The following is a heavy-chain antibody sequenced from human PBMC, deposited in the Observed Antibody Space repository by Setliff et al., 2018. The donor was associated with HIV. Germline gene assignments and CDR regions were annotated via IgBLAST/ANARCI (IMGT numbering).Heavy chain of an antibody. D-gene: IGHD5-18*01. V-gene: IGHV3-7*03. CDR2: INKDGSHQ. CDR3: ARVQNEYIYGYNNYYYMDV. J-gene: IGHJ6*03. Sequence: GGSLRLSCAASGFTLSNYWMTWVRQAPGKGLEWVAHINKDGSHQDYVDSVKGRFTISRTNAKNSLSLQMDNLRAEDTAVYYCARVQNEYIYGYNNYYYMDVWGKGTTVTVSS. CDR1: GFTLSNYW.